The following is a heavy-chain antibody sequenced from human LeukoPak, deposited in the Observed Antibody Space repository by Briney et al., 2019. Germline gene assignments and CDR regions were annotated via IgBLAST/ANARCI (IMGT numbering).Heavy chain of an antibody. V-gene: IGHV4-59*08. CDR3: ARGSGYYHPPDY. CDR2: LYDGGST. J-gene: IGHJ4*02. D-gene: IGHD3-22*01. CDR1: GGSLSSYY. Sequence: SETLSLTCTVSGGSLSSYYWSWVRQPPGKGLEWIGYLYDGGSTHYNPSLKSRVIISVDTSKNQFSLSLNSVTAADTAVYYCARGSGYYHPPDYWGQGTLVTVSS.